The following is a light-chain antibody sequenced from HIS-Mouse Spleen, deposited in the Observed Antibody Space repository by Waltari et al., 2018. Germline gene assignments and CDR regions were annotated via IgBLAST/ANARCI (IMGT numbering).Light chain of an antibody. CDR1: SSALGGYNY. Sequence: QSALTQPASVSGSPGQSITISCTGTSSALGGYNYVSWYQQHPGKAPKLMIYDVSNRPSGVSNRFSGSKSGNTASLTISGLQAEDEADYYCSSYTSSSTLNWVFGGGTKLTVL. J-gene: IGLJ3*02. V-gene: IGLV2-14*03. CDR3: SSYTSSSTLNWV. CDR2: DVS.